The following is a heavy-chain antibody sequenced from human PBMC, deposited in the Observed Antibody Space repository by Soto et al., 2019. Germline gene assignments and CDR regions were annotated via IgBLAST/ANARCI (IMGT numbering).Heavy chain of an antibody. Sequence: SETLSLTCTVSGGSISSYYWSWIRQPPGKGLEWIGYIYYSGSTNYNPSLKSRVTISVDTSKNQFSLKLSSVTAADTAVYYCARGYRYCSGGSCYSGYYYYYMAVWGKGTPVIVSS. CDR1: GGSISSYY. CDR3: ARGYRYCSGGSCYSGYYYYYMAV. V-gene: IGHV4-59*01. D-gene: IGHD2-15*01. J-gene: IGHJ6*03. CDR2: IYYSGST.